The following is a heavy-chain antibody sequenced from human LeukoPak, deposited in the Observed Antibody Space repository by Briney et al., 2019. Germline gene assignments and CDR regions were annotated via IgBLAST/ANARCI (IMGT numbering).Heavy chain of an antibody. CDR1: GGSISSSNW. Sequence: SDTLSLTCAVSGGSISSSNWWSWVGQPPGKGLEWIGEIYHSGSTNYNPYLKSRVTISVDKSKNQFSLKLRSVTAADTAVYYCASGCKGAAAGSVYWGQGTLVTVSS. V-gene: IGHV4-4*02. CDR3: ASGCKGAAAGSVY. D-gene: IGHD6-13*01. J-gene: IGHJ4*02. CDR2: IYHSGST.